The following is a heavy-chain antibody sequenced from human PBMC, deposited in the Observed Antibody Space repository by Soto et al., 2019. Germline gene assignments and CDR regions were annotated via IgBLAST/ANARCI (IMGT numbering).Heavy chain of an antibody. Sequence: PGGSLRLSCASSGFTFSSYSMHWVRQAPGKGLEWVSSISSRSRSIYYADSQKGRFTISRDNTKNSLYLQMNNLRAEDTAVYYCARDRGDYEGLVPYSLDHWGQGTLVTGSS. J-gene: IGHJ4*02. V-gene: IGHV3-21*01. D-gene: IGHD4-17*01. CDR2: ISSRSRSI. CDR3: ARDRGDYEGLVPYSLDH. CDR1: GFTFSSYS.